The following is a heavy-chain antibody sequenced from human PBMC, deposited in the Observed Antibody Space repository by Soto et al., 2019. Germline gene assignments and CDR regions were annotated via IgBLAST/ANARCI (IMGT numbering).Heavy chain of an antibody. J-gene: IGHJ6*03. D-gene: IGHD3-16*01. Sequence: PSETLSLTCTVSGDSIRNHYWSWIRQPPGKGLEWIAYIYNTARTNYNPSLESRLIISVDTSKNQFSLKLTSVAAADTAVYYCARTLDYGHMDVWGKGTTVTVSS. CDR3: ARTLDYGHMDV. CDR2: IYNTART. CDR1: GDSIRNHY. V-gene: IGHV4-59*11.